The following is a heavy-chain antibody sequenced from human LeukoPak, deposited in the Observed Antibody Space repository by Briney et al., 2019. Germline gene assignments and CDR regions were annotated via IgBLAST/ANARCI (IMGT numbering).Heavy chain of an antibody. V-gene: IGHV4-39*07. D-gene: IGHD6-13*01. Sequence: PSETLSLTCTVSGGSISSSSYYWGWIRQPPGKGLEWIGSIYYSGSTYYNPSLKSRVTISVDTSKNQFSLKLSSVTAADTAVYYCARDPSGGLAAAGPDYWGQGTLVTVSS. J-gene: IGHJ4*02. CDR1: GGSISSSSYY. CDR3: ARDPSGGLAAAGPDY. CDR2: IYYSGST.